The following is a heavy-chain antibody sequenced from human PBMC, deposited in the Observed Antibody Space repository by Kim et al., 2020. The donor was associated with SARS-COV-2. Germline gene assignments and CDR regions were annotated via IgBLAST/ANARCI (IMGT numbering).Heavy chain of an antibody. CDR3: ARDREVYGYRGSYYYYGMDV. CDR1: GFTFSSYE. V-gene: IGHV3-48*03. Sequence: GGSLRLSCAASGFTFSSYEMNWVRQAPGKGLEWVSYISSSGSTIYYADSVKGRFTISRDNAKNSLYLQMNSLRAEDTAVYYCARDREVYGYRGSYYYYGMDVWGQGTTVTVSS. CDR2: ISSSGSTI. J-gene: IGHJ6*02. D-gene: IGHD2-8*01.